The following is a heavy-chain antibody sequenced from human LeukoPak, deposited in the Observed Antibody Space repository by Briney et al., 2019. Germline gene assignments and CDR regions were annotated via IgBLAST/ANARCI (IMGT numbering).Heavy chain of an antibody. CDR3: ARGGSFGSFDY. CDR2: IKEDESEK. CDR1: GFTYSSYW. V-gene: IGHV3-7*04. D-gene: IGHD1-26*01. J-gene: IGHJ4*02. Sequence: GGSLRLSCAASGFTYSSYWMSWVRQAPGKGLEGVANIKEDESEKDYVDSAKGRFTISRDNAKDSLYLQINSLRAADTAVYYCARGGSFGSFDYWGQGTLVTVSS.